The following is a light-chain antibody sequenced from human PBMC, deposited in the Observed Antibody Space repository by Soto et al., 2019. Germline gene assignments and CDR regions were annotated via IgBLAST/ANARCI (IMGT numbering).Light chain of an antibody. Sequence: DIQITHSPSSLSASVGDRVTITCQASQDISTYLNWYQQKPGKAPNLLIYHASILEAGVPSRFSGSGSGTYFTFTISSLQPEDIATYYCQQYDSLPYTFGQGTKLEIK. CDR3: QQYDSLPYT. CDR2: HAS. CDR1: QDISTY. J-gene: IGKJ2*01. V-gene: IGKV1-33*01.